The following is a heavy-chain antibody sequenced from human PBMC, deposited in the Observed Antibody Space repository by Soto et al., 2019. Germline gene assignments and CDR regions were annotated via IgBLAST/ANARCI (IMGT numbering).Heavy chain of an antibody. D-gene: IGHD2-2*03. CDR3: ARVHGSCSTTSCYDIGNWFDP. CDR1: GFTFSRYW. V-gene: IGHV3-74*01. Sequence: EVQLVESGGGLVQPGGSLRLSCAASGFTFSRYWMHWVRQAPGEGLVWVSRINAYGSDPSYADSVKGRFTISRDNAKNTLYLQMNSLRAEDTAVYYCARVHGSCSTTSCYDIGNWFDPWGQGTLVTVSS. CDR2: INAYGSDP. J-gene: IGHJ5*02.